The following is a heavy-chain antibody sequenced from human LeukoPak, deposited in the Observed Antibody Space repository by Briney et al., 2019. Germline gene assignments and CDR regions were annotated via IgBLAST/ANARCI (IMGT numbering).Heavy chain of an antibody. D-gene: IGHD3-10*01. CDR3: ARWFYYGSGRRQFDY. Sequence: KPSQTLSLTCSVSGDSISSGDYYWNWIRQPPGKGLEWIGYIYYSESTSDNPSLKSRVTISMDTSKNQISLKPSSVTDADTAVYYCARWFYYGSGRRQFDYWGQGALVTVSS. CDR2: IYYSEST. J-gene: IGHJ4*02. CDR1: GDSISSGDYY. V-gene: IGHV4-30-4*01.